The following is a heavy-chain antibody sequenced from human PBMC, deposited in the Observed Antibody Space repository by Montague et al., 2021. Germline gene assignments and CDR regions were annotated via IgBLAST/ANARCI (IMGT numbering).Heavy chain of an antibody. D-gene: IGHD5-24*01. J-gene: IGHJ4*02. CDR2: NYYSGRA. CDR3: ASSSRGRWLQSYFDY. CDR1: DGPISISIAH. V-gene: IGHV4-39*01. Sequence: SETLSLTCAFTDGPISISIAHSCWITQPPGKGLECIGRNYYSGRAYDKRSLGSQVTISVDTSKNQFSLKLSSVTAADTAVYYCASSSRGRWLQSYFDYWGQGTPVTLSS.